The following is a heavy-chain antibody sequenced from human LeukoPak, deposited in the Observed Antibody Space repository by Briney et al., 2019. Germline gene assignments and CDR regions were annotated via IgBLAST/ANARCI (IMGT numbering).Heavy chain of an antibody. CDR3: ARHGYCSGGSCYIYYYYGMDV. V-gene: IGHV4-4*07. CDR1: GGSISSYY. CDR2: IYTSGST. Sequence: SETLSLTCTVSGGSISSYYWSWIRQPAGKGLEWIGRIYTSGSTNYNPSLKSRITISVDKSKNQFSLKLSSVTAADTAVYYCARHGYCSGGSCYIYYYYGMDVWGQGTTVTVSS. J-gene: IGHJ6*02. D-gene: IGHD2-15*01.